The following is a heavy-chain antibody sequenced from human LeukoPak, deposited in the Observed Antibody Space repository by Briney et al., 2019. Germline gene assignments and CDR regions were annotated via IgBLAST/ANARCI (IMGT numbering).Heavy chain of an antibody. CDR3: ARGSIIAAALPD. Sequence: PSGTLSLTCTVSGGSISSSSYYWGWIRQPPGKGLEWIGSIYYSGSTYYNPSLKSRVTISVDTSKNQFSLKLSSVTAADTAVYYCARGSIIAAALPDWGQGTLVTVSS. J-gene: IGHJ4*02. CDR1: GGSISSSSYY. D-gene: IGHD6-13*01. CDR2: IYYSGST. V-gene: IGHV4-39*07.